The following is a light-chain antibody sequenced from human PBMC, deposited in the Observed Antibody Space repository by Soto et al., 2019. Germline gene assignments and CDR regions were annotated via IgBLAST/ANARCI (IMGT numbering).Light chain of an antibody. CDR3: HQSYTTPLI. V-gene: IGKV1-39*01. CDR1: QSISNY. J-gene: IGKJ5*01. CDR2: AAS. Sequence: DVQMTQSPSSLSASVGDRVTITCRASQSISNYLNWYQQKPGKAPKLLIYAASSLPSGVPSRFRGSGSATDFDLTISPLQPENFATYYCHQSYTTPLIFGQGTRLEIK.